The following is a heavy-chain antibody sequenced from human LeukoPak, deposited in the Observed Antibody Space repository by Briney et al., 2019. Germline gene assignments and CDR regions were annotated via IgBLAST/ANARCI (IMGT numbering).Heavy chain of an antibody. Sequence: GGSLRLSCAASGFTFSGSAMHWVRQASGKGLEWVGRIRSKANSYATAYAASVKGRFTISRDDSKNTAYLQMNSLKTEDTAVYYCTARYCSSTSCYYSFDYWGQGTLVTVSS. CDR1: GFTFSGSA. V-gene: IGHV3-73*01. J-gene: IGHJ4*02. CDR2: IRSKANSYAT. CDR3: TARYCSSTSCYYSFDY. D-gene: IGHD2-2*01.